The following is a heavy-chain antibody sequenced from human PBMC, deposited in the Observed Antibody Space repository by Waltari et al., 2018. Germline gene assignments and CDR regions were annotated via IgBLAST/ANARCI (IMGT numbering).Heavy chain of an antibody. CDR2: VSSSGSKV. V-gene: IGHV3-48*03. D-gene: IGHD6-13*01. CDR1: GFPFRSYE. J-gene: IGHJ4*02. CDR3: ARDPGTSAGFDYFDY. Sequence: EVQLVESGGGLVQPGGSLRRSCVASGFPFRSYEMNWVRQAPGKGLEWVSYVSSSGSKVHHADSVKARFTIFRDNAKNSLFLQMNSLRAEDTAVYYCARDPGTSAGFDYFDYWGQGTLVTVSS.